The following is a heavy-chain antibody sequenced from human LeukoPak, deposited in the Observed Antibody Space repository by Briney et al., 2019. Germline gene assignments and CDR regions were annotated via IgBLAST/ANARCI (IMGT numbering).Heavy chain of an antibody. Sequence: GSLRLSCAASGFTFSSYWMSWVRQPPGKGLEWIGEINHSGSTYYNPSLKSRVTISVDTSKNQFSLKLSSVTAADTAVHYCARVGYFDWSFDYWGQGTLVTVSS. J-gene: IGHJ4*02. CDR2: INHSGST. CDR1: GFTFSSYW. CDR3: ARVGYFDWSFDY. D-gene: IGHD3-9*01. V-gene: IGHV4-34*01.